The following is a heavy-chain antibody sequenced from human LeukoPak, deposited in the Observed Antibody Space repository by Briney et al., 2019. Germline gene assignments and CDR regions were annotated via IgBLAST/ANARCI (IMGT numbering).Heavy chain of an antibody. Sequence: GGSLRLSCAASGFTFSSYGMHWVRQAPGKGLVWVSRINSDGSSTSYADSVKGRFTISRDNAKNTLYLQMNSLRAEDTAVYYCARDWSMGDAFDIWGQGTMVTVSS. V-gene: IGHV3-74*01. J-gene: IGHJ3*02. CDR1: GFTFSSYG. CDR2: INSDGSST. D-gene: IGHD2/OR15-2a*01. CDR3: ARDWSMGDAFDI.